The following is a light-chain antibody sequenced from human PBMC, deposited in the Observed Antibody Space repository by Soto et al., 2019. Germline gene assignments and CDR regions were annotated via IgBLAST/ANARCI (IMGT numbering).Light chain of an antibody. CDR1: SSNIGAGYD. CDR3: QSYDSTVSGYV. CDR2: ANS. J-gene: IGLJ1*01. Sequence: SVLAQPHSVSGAPGQRVTISCTGTSSNIGAGYDVHWYQHLPGTAPKLVIYANSTRPLAVPDRFSGSESGASASLVITGLQAEDEADYYCQSYDSTVSGYVFGTGTKVTVL. V-gene: IGLV1-40*01.